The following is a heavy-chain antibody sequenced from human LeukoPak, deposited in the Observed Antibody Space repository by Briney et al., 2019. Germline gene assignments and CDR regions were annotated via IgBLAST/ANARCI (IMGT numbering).Heavy chain of an antibody. CDR2: IYNDGST. D-gene: IGHD1-26*01. V-gene: IGHV3-53*01. Sequence: GGSLRLSCAASGFTVSSNYMSWVRQAPGKGLEWVSVIYNDGSTYYADSVKGRFTISRDNSKNTLYLQVNSLRAEDTAVYYCARGNSGDSGHFDYWGQGTLVTVSS. J-gene: IGHJ4*02. CDR1: GFTVSSNY. CDR3: ARGNSGDSGHFDY.